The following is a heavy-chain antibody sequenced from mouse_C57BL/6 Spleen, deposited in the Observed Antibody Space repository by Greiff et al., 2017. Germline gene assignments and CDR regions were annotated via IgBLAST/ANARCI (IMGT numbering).Heavy chain of an antibody. J-gene: IGHJ2*01. Sequence: VQLQQPGTELVKPGASVKLSCKASGYTITSYWMHWVKQRPGQGLEWIGNINPSNGGTNYNEKFKSKATLTVDKSSSTAYMQLSSLTSEDSAVYFCAGDGGYSDYFDYWGQGTTLSVSS. V-gene: IGHV1-53*01. CDR2: INPSNGGT. D-gene: IGHD2-3*01. CDR1: GYTITSYW. CDR3: AGDGGYSDYFDY.